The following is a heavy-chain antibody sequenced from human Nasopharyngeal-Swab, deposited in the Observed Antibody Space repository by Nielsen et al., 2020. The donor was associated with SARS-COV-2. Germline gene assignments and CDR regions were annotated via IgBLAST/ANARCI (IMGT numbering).Heavy chain of an antibody. CDR3: AKGYSSGWQLYYYYGMDV. D-gene: IGHD6-19*01. CDR1: GFPFNNYG. J-gene: IGHJ6*02. V-gene: IGHV3-23*01. Sequence: GESLKISCAASGFPFNNYGMSWVRQAPGKGLEWVSSISGSGGSTYYADSAKGRFTMSRDNSKSTLYLQMNTRRAEDTAVYYCAKGYSSGWQLYYYYGMDVWGQGTTVTVSS. CDR2: ISGSGGST.